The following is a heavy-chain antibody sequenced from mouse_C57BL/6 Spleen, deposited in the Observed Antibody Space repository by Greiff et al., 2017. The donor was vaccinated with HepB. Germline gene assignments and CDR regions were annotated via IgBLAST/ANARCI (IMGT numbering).Heavy chain of an antibody. CDR2: IDPSDSYT. J-gene: IGHJ2*01. D-gene: IGHD4-1*01. V-gene: IGHV1-50*01. CDR1: GYTFTSYW. CDR3: ARSLNWDHY. Sequence: QVQLQQPGAELVKPGASVKLSCKASGYTFTSYWMQWVKQRPGQGLEWIGEIDPSDSYTNYNQKFKGKATLTVDTSSSTAYMQLSSLTSEDSAVYYCARSLNWDHYWGQGTTLTVSS.